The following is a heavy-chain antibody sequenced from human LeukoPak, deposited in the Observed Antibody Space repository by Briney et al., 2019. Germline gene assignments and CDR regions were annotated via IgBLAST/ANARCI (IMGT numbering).Heavy chain of an antibody. CDR2: IKQDGSQR. V-gene: IGHV3-7*04. D-gene: IGHD1-26*01. J-gene: IGHJ5*01. CDR1: GFTVSSNY. Sequence: GSLRLSCAASGFTVSSNYMSWVRQAPGKGLEWVANIKQDGSQRYYVDSVKGRFTISRDNAKNSLYLQMNSLRAEDTAVYYCTKDGSGAPSWFDSWGQGTLVTVSS. CDR3: TKDGSGAPSWFDS.